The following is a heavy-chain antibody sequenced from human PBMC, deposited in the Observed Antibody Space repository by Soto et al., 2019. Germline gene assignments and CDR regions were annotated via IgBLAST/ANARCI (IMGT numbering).Heavy chain of an antibody. J-gene: IGHJ4*02. D-gene: IGHD2-21*02. Sequence: EVQLVESGGGLVQPGGSLRLSCITSGFTFDYFWMDWVRQAPGEGLMWVSRLQTDGSHPDYAHSVKGRFTISRYNATNTLYLQMNNLRGEDTAVYDCASGGDADYGGQGTLFTVSS. CDR3: ASGGDADY. CDR1: GFTFDYFW. V-gene: IGHV3-74*01. CDR2: LQTDGSHP.